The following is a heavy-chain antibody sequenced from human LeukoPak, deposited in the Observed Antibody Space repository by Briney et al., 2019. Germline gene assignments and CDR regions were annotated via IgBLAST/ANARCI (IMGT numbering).Heavy chain of an antibody. CDR2: ISPSGGST. Sequence: ASVKVSCKAFGYTFTGYWMHWVRQAPGQGPEWMGVISPSGGSTIYAQKFKGRVTLTRDMSTSIDYLELSSLRSEDTAVYYCARDNSARDEAWWFNPWGQGTLVTVSS. V-gene: IGHV1-46*01. CDR3: ARDNSARDEAWWFNP. CDR1: GYTFTGYW. D-gene: IGHD5-24*01. J-gene: IGHJ5*02.